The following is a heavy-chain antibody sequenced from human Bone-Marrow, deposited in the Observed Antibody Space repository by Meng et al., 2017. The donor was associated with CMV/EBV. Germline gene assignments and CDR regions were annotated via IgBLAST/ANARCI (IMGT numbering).Heavy chain of an antibody. Sequence: ASVKVSCKASGYTFTSYDINWVRQATGQGLEWMGWMNPNSGNTGYAQKFQGRVTITRNTSISTAYMELSSLRSEDTAVYYCARGSGWRLQEGWFDPWGQGTLVTVSS. D-gene: IGHD4-11*01. V-gene: IGHV1-8*03. CDR2: MNPNSGNT. J-gene: IGHJ5*02. CDR3: ARGSGWRLQEGWFDP. CDR1: GYTFTSYD.